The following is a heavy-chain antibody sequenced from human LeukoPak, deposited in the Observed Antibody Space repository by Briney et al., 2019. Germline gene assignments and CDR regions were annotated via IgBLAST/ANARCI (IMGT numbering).Heavy chain of an antibody. V-gene: IGHV4-39*01. CDR1: GGSISSSSYY. D-gene: IGHD4-17*01. CDR3: ASRPTTWGFFDS. Sequence: SETLSLTCTVSGGSISSSSYYWGWIRQPPGKGLELIGSIYFSGSTAYSPSLKSRANISVDTSKNQFSLKLSSVTAADTAVYFCASRPTTWGFFDSWGQGTLVTVSS. CDR2: IYFSGST. J-gene: IGHJ4*02.